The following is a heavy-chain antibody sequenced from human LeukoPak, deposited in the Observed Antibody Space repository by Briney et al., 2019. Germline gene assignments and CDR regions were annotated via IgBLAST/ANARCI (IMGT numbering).Heavy chain of an antibody. CDR3: AKDLGNSVGYENVFDY. CDR1: GFTFSSYA. V-gene: IGHV3-23*01. D-gene: IGHD3-22*01. CDR2: ISRSADNT. J-gene: IGHJ4*02. Sequence: GGSLRLSCAASGFTFSSYAMNWVRQAPGKGLEWVSGISRSADNTCYTDSVKGRFTISRDNSKNTLYLQMSSLRAEDTAVYYCAKDLGNSVGYENVFDYWGQGTLVTVSS.